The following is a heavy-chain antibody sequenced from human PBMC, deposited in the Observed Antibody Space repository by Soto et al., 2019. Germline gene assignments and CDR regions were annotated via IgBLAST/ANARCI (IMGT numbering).Heavy chain of an antibody. V-gene: IGHV3-23*04. CDR2: ISGGGGRT. CDR1: GFTFSTYA. D-gene: IGHD6-19*01. CDR3: AKDRRQSAVAGTSDSDY. J-gene: IGHJ4*02. Sequence: EVQLVESGGGLVQPGGSLRLSCAASGFTFSTYAMSWVRQAPGKGLEWVSSISGGGGRTYYADSVKGRFTISRDNSKNALYLQLNSLRAEDTAVYYCAKDRRQSAVAGTSDSDYWGQGTLVTVSS.